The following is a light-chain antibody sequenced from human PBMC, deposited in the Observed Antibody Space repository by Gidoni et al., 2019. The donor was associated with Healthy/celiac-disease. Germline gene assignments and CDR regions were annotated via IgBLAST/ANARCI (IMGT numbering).Light chain of an antibody. CDR3: QQRSNWPQNT. V-gene: IGKV3-11*01. Sequence: EIVLTQSPATLSFSPGERATLSCRASQSVSSYLAWYQQQPGQAPRLLIYDASNRATGIPARFSGSGSGTDFTLTISSLEPEDFAVYYCQQRSNWPQNTFGGXTKVEIK. CDR2: DAS. CDR1: QSVSSY. J-gene: IGKJ4*01.